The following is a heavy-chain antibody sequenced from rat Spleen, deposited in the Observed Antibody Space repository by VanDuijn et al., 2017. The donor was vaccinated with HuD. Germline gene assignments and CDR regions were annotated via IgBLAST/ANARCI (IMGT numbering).Heavy chain of an antibody. V-gene: IGHV5-58*01. CDR1: GFTFSRYW. D-gene: IGHD1-12*03. CDR3: AKRDYDGYYPFAY. Sequence: EVQLVETGGGFVQPGRSLKLSCVASGFTFSRYWMYWFRQAPGKGLECVSSINGDGGSTYYPDSVKGRFTISRDNAENTVYLQMNSLRSEDTATYYCAKRDYDGYYPFAYWGQGTLVTVSS. CDR2: INGDGGST. J-gene: IGHJ3*01.